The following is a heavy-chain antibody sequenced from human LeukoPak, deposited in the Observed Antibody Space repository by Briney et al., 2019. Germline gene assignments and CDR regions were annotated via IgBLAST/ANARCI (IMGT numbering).Heavy chain of an antibody. CDR1: GFTFNDYA. V-gene: IGHV3-74*01. J-gene: IGHJ3*01. D-gene: IGHD5-12*01. CDR3: VRDGYAFDV. Sequence: GRSLRLSCAASGFTFNDYAMHWVRQAPGKGLVWVSRIKTDGSSLDGSSTSYADSVKGRFTISRDNAKNTLYLQMDSLRAEDTAVYYCVRDGYAFDVRGQGTMVTVSS. CDR2: IKTDGSSLDGSST.